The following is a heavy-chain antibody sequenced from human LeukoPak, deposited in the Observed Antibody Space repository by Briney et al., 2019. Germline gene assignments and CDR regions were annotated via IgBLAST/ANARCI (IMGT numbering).Heavy chain of an antibody. CDR2: IYYSGST. CDR3: ARALSIYDSSGYYSY. CDR1: GYSISSGYY. D-gene: IGHD3-22*01. Sequence: PSETLSLTCTVSGYSISSGYYWGWIRQPPGKGLEWIGSIYYSGSTYYNPSLKSRVTISVDTSKNQFSLKLSSVTAADTAVYYCARALSIYDSSGYYSYWGQGTLVTVSS. V-gene: IGHV4-38-2*02. J-gene: IGHJ4*02.